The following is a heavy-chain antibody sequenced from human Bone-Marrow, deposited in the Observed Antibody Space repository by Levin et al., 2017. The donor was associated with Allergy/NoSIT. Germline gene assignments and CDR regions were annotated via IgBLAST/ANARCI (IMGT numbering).Heavy chain of an antibody. Sequence: PGGSLRLSCTVSGGSLSSYYWSWIRQPPGKGLEWIGYSHYSGSTNYNPPLKSRVTISLDTSKNQFSLKLTSVTSADTAVYYCAREYGGSWYFDLWGRGTLVSVSS. V-gene: IGHV4-59*01. J-gene: IGHJ2*01. D-gene: IGHD4-23*01. CDR2: SHYSGST. CDR3: AREYGGSWYFDL. CDR1: GGSLSSYY.